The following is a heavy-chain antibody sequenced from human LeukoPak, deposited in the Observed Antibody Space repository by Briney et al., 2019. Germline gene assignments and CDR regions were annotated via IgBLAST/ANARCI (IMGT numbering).Heavy chain of an antibody. CDR3: AKKTSGSLSYYYGMDV. CDR1: GFTFSNYA. Sequence: GGSLRLSCAASGFTFSNYAMSWVRQAPGKGLEWVSTINDRGIATYYADSVKGRFTISRDNSKNTLSLQVSSLRAEDTAIYYCAKKTSGSLSYYYGMDVWGQGTTVTVSS. V-gene: IGHV3-23*01. D-gene: IGHD3-10*01. J-gene: IGHJ6*02. CDR2: INDRGIAT.